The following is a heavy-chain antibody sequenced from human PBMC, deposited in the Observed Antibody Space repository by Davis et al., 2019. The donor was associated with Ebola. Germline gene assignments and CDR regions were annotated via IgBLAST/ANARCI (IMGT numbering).Heavy chain of an antibody. CDR3: ARDTIEYSSSSLFYYYALDV. J-gene: IGHJ6*04. D-gene: IGHD6-6*01. CDR1: GFSANDYT. V-gene: IGHV3-64*02. CDR2: LGVNEGNT. Sequence: GESLKISCAASGFSANDYTIHWVRQSPGKGLEYVSALGVNEGNTYYADSVRGRFTISRDNSKNTLYLQMNSLRAEDTAVYYCARDTIEYSSSSLFYYYALDVWGKGTTVTVSS.